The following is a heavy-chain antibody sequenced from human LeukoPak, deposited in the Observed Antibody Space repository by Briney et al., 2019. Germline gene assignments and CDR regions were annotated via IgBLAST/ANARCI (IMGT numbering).Heavy chain of an antibody. CDR2: ISGSGGST. CDR1: GFTFSSYA. V-gene: IGHV3-23*01. D-gene: IGHD3-10*01. J-gene: IGHJ4*02. CDR3: ASWVPDRGFDY. Sequence: GGSLRLSCATSGFTFSSYAMSWVRQAPGKGLEWVSAISGSGGSTYYADSVKGRFTISRDNSKNTLYLQMNSLRADDTAVYYCASWVPDRGFDYWGQGTLVTVSS.